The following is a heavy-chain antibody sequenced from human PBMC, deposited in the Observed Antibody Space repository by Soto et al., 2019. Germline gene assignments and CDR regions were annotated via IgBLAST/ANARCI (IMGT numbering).Heavy chain of an antibody. CDR2: IVPLSGTA. CDR3: ASGVAVDRFEF. J-gene: IGHJ4*02. D-gene: IGHD2-15*01. V-gene: IGHV1-69*01. Sequence: QVQLVQSGAEVRKHGSSVKVSCQASGGTFNIFAFSWVRQAPGQGLQFVGGIVPLSGTAKSEQELQDRVTVTADESTSTIYKELRSLQSDDTAIFYCASGVAVDRFEFWGQGTLVTVSS. CDR1: GGTFNIFA.